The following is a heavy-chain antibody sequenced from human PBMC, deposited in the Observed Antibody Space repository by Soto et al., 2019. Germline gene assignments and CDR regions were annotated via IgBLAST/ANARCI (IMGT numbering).Heavy chain of an antibody. D-gene: IGHD6-13*01. Sequence: ESLKISCKGSGYSFTSYWIGWVRQKPGKGLEWMGIIYPGDSDTRYSPSFQGQVTISADKSISTAYLQWSSLKASDTAMYYCARNKYSSSWYAAPDWFDPWGQGTLVTVSS. CDR1: GYSFTSYW. CDR2: IYPGDSDT. J-gene: IGHJ5*02. V-gene: IGHV5-51*01. CDR3: ARNKYSSSWYAAPDWFDP.